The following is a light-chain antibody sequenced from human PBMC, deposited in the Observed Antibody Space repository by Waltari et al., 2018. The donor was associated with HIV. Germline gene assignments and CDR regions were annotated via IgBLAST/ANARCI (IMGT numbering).Light chain of an antibody. V-gene: IGLV1-40*01. CDR1: SSNIGAGYD. Sequence: QSVLTQPPSVSGAPGQRVTISCTGSSSNIGAGYDVHWYQQLPGTAPKLLTYGNSIRPSGSPDRFSGSKSGASASLAITGLQAEDEADYYCQSYDSSLSGWVFGGGTKLTVL. CDR3: QSYDSSLSGWV. CDR2: GNS. J-gene: IGLJ3*02.